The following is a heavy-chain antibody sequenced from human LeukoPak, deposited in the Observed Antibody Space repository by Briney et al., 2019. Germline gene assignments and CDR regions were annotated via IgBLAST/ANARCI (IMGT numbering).Heavy chain of an antibody. V-gene: IGHV3-7*01. J-gene: IGHJ4*02. CDR3: ARDNIAVAGSLDY. CDR1: GFTFSSYW. D-gene: IGHD6-19*01. Sequence: GGSLRLSCAASGFTFSSYWMSWVRQAPGKGLEWVANIKQDGSEKYYVDSVKGRFTISRDNAKDSLYLQMNSLRAEDTAVYYCARDNIAVAGSLDYWGQGTLVTVSS. CDR2: IKQDGSEK.